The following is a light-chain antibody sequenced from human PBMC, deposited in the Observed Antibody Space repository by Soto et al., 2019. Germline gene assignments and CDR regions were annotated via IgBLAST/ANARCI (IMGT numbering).Light chain of an antibody. Sequence: EIVVTQSPGTLSLSPGERATLSCRASQSVSSSYLAWYQQKPGQAPRLLIYGASSRATGIPDRFSGSGSGTDFTLTISRLEPEDFSVYYCQQYGSSIKTFGQGTKVDI. CDR1: QSVSSSY. J-gene: IGKJ1*01. CDR2: GAS. V-gene: IGKV3-20*01. CDR3: QQYGSSIKT.